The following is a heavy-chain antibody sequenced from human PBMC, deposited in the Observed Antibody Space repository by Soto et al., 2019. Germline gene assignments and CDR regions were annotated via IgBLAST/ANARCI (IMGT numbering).Heavy chain of an antibody. V-gene: IGHV1-18*01. Sequence: QVHLVQSGAEVKKSGASVKVSCKGSGYDFTTYGITWVRQAPGQGLEWTAWISAHNGNTDYAQKLQGRVTVTRDTSTSTAYMELRSLRSDDTAVYYCARGRCGDYWGQGALVTVSS. CDR3: ARGRCGDY. CDR2: ISAHNGNT. CDR1: GYDFTTYG. J-gene: IGHJ4*02.